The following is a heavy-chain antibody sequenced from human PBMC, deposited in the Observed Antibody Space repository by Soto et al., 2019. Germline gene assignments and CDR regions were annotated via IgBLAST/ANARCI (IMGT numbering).Heavy chain of an antibody. V-gene: IGHV1-2*02. D-gene: IGHD6-25*01. CDR3: ARGSRLPH. CDR1: GYSFTGYY. CDR2: INPSSGGT. Sequence: ASVKVSCKTSGYSFTGYYMHWVRQAPGQGPEWIGWINPSSGGTKYAQRFQGRVTMTRDTSVTTAYMELSRLTSDDTAIYYCARGSRLPHWGQATLVTVSS. J-gene: IGHJ4*02.